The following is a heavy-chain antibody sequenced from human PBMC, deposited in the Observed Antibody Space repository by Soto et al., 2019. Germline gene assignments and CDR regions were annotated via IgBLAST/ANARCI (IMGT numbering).Heavy chain of an antibody. CDR1: GINFSSYA. Sequence: GGSLRLSCASSGINFSSYAMSWVRQAPGKGLEWVSAISGSGGSTYYADSVKGRFTISRDNSKNTLYLQMNSLRAEDTAVYYCAKNGTALVYYYGMDVWGQGTTVTVSS. CDR3: AKNGTALVYYYGMDV. D-gene: IGHD5-18*01. J-gene: IGHJ6*02. CDR2: ISGSGGST. V-gene: IGHV3-23*01.